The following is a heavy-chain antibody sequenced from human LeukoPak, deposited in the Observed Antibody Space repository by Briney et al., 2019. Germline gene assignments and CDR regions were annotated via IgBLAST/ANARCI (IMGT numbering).Heavy chain of an antibody. D-gene: IGHD2-2*01. CDR2: IKQDGSKK. J-gene: IGHJ6*02. V-gene: IGHV3-7*01. Sequence: GGSLRLSGAASGFTFSSYWMSWVRQAPGKGLEWVANIKQDGSKKDYVDSVKGRFTISRDNAKNSLYLQMNSLRAEDTAVYYCARVGNIVVVPAALYYYYYGMDVWGQGTTVTVSS. CDR1: GFTFSSYW. CDR3: ARVGNIVVVPAALYYYYYGMDV.